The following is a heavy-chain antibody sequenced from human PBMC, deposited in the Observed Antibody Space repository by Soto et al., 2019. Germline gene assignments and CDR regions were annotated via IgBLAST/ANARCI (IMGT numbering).Heavy chain of an antibody. D-gene: IGHD2-2*03. V-gene: IGHV3-48*02. CDR2: ISSSSSTI. CDR3: ARDGYCVSTTCYFLPDV. Sequence: EVQVVEFGGGLVQPGGSLRLSCAASGFTFSRYGMNWVRQAPGKGLEWVAYISSSSSTIYYADSVKGRFTISRDNAKNSLYLQMNSLRDEDTAVYYCARDGYCVSTTCYFLPDVWGQGTTVTVSS. J-gene: IGHJ6*02. CDR1: GFTFSRYG.